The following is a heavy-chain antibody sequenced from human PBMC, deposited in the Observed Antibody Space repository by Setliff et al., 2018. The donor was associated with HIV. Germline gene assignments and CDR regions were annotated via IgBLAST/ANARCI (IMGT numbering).Heavy chain of an antibody. CDR3: ARGPFVLRFLERLVYFDY. CDR2: IDHTGSA. V-gene: IGHV4-34*09. J-gene: IGHJ4*02. CDR1: GGSFSAYY. D-gene: IGHD3-3*01. Sequence: PSETLSLTCAVSGGSFSAYYWTWIRQSPHKGLEWVGEIDHTGSAYYNPSLTSRATLSIDTSKNQFSLKLTSVIAADTAIYYCARGPFVLRFLERLVYFDYWGQGKLVTVSS.